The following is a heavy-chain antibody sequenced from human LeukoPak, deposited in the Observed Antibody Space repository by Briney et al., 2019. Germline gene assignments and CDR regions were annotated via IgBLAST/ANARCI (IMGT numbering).Heavy chain of an antibody. Sequence: PSETLSLTCTVSGFPITRGDYWGWIRQPPGKGLEWIGAIYHSGSTYYDPSLRSRVAISVDTSKNQFSLRLSSVSAADTAVYYCARSGPYYYHYVDVWGKGTTVTDSS. CDR3: ARSGPYYYHYVDV. D-gene: IGHD3-10*01. V-gene: IGHV4-38-2*02. CDR2: IYHSGST. CDR1: GFPITRGDY. J-gene: IGHJ6*03.